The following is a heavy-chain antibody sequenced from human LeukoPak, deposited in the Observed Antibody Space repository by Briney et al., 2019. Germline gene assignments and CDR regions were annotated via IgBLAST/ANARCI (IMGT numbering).Heavy chain of an antibody. CDR1: GFTFCTYA. CDR3: AKEAGYSGYDYPDY. D-gene: IGHD5-12*01. V-gene: IGHV3-23*01. J-gene: IGHJ4*02. CDR2: IGGSGYST. Sequence: GGSLRLSCAASGFTFCTYAMSWARQAPGQGLDWVSAIGGSGYSTYYEDSVKGRFTISRDNSKNTLYLQMNSLRAEDMAVYYCAKEAGYSGYDYPDYWGQGTLVTFSS.